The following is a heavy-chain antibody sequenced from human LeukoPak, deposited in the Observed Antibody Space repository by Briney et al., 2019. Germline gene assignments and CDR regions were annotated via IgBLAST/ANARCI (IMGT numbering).Heavy chain of an antibody. CDR2: IIPIFGTA. CDR3: ASRGSYYGPHTV. V-gene: IGHV1-69*13. D-gene: IGHD1-26*01. J-gene: IGHJ4*02. Sequence: GASVKVSCKASGGTFSSYAISWVRQAPGQGLEWMGGIIPIFGTANYAQKFQGRVTITADESTSTAYMELSSLRSEDTAVYYCASRGSYYGPHTVWGQGTLVTVSS. CDR1: GGTFSSYA.